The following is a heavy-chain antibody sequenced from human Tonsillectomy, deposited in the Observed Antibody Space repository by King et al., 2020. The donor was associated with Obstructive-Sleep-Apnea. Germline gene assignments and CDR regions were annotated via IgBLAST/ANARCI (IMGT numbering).Heavy chain of an antibody. CDR1: GFTFSSYA. D-gene: IGHD7-27*01. J-gene: IGHJ4*02. Sequence: VQLVESGGGVVQPGRSLRPSCAAAGFTFSSYAMHWVRQPPGKGLEWVGAISKDGSDKYYADSVKGRFTISRDNSNNMLYLQMNSLRPDDTAVNYCGRDTHTRHWGVDYWGQGTLVTVSS. CDR3: GRDTHTRHWGVDY. V-gene: IGHV3-30*04. CDR2: ISKDGSDK.